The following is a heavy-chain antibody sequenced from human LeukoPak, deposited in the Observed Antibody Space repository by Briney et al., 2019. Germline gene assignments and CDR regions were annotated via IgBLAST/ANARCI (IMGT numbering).Heavy chain of an antibody. CDR3: ARDLMVRGVIRSPFDI. Sequence: GGSLRLSCVASGFTFDGYGMSWVRQVPGEGLEWVSGINWNGGSTGYADSVKGRFTISRDNAKNSLYLQMHSLRAEDTALYWCARDLMVRGVIRSPFDIWGQGTMVTVSS. J-gene: IGHJ3*02. CDR1: GFTFDGYG. D-gene: IGHD3-10*01. V-gene: IGHV3-20*04. CDR2: INWNGGST.